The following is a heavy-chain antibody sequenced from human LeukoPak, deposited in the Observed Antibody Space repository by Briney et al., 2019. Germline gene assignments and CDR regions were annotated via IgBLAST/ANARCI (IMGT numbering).Heavy chain of an antibody. CDR3: AKDPPPPP. CDR1: GFTFSSYG. J-gene: IGHJ5*02. CDR2: ISYDGSNK. V-gene: IGHV3-30*18. Sequence: GRSLRLSCAASGFTFSSYGMHWVRQAPGKGLEWVAVISYDGSNKYYADSVKGRFTISRDNSKNTLYLQMNSLRAEDTAVYYCAKDPPPPPWGRGTRVTVSS.